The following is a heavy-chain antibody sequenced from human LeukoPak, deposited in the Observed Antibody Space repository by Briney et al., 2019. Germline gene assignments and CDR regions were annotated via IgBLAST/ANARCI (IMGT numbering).Heavy chain of an antibody. CDR1: GFTFSSYW. J-gene: IGHJ4*02. V-gene: IGHV3-7*01. Sequence: GNSLRLSCAVSGFTFSSYWMIWFRQAPGKGLEWVAHINQDGSVKNYVDSVKGRFTISRDNANNFLYLQMNSLRAEDTAVYYCAKDKNWNVCDYWGRGTLVTVSS. CDR3: AKDKNWNVCDY. CDR2: INQDGSVK. D-gene: IGHD1-1*01.